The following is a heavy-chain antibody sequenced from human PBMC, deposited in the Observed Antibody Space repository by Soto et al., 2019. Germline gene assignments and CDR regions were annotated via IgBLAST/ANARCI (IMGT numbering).Heavy chain of an antibody. Sequence: PGESLKISCKASGYSFSFYWIGWVRQMPGKGLEWMAIMYPDDSDIRYSPSFEAHVTISADKSISTAYLQWSSLKASDTAMYYCARLRYYDSSGYYFDAFDIWGQGTMVTVSS. J-gene: IGHJ3*02. CDR3: ARLRYYDSSGYYFDAFDI. V-gene: IGHV5-51*01. CDR1: GYSFSFYW. D-gene: IGHD3-22*01. CDR2: MYPDDSDI.